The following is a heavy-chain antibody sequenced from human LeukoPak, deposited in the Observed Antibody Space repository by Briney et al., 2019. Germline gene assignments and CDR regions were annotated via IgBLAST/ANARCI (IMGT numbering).Heavy chain of an antibody. CDR1: GFTFSNAW. V-gene: IGHV3-23*01. Sequence: GGSLRLSCAASGFTFSNAWMSWVRQAPGKGLEWVSAISGSGGSTYYADSVKGRFTISRDNPKNTLYLQMNSLRAEDTAVYYCAKLGYGSGSYYNVFDYWGQGTLVTVSS. J-gene: IGHJ4*02. D-gene: IGHD3-10*01. CDR3: AKLGYGSGSYYNVFDY. CDR2: ISGSGGST.